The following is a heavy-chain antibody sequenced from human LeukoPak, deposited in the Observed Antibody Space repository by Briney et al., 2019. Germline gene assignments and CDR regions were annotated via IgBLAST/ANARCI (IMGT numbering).Heavy chain of an antibody. CDR2: IYYSGST. CDR1: GGSISSYN. D-gene: IGHD3-10*01. CDR3: ARRITMVRGAFPAFDI. V-gene: IGHV4-59*08. J-gene: IGHJ3*02. Sequence: SETLSLTCTVSGGSISSYNWSWIRQPPGKGLEWIGYIYYSGSTNYNPSLKSRVTISVDTSKNQFSLKLSSVTAADTAVYYCARRITMVRGAFPAFDIWGQGTMVTVSS.